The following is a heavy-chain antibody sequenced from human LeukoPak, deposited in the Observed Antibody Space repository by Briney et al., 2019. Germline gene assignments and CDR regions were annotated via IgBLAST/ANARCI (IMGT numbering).Heavy chain of an antibody. V-gene: IGHV4-59*01. Sequence: PSETLSLTCTVSGGSISSYYWSWIRQPPGKGLEWIGYIYYSGSTNYNPSLKSRVTISVDTSKNQFSLKLSSVTAADTAVYYCARERAVTTHYYFDYWGQGTLVTVSS. D-gene: IGHD4-17*01. CDR1: GGSISSYY. CDR2: IYYSGST. CDR3: ARERAVTTHYYFDY. J-gene: IGHJ4*02.